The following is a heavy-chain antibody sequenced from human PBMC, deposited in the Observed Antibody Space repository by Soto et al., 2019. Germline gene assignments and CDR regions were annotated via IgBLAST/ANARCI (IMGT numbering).Heavy chain of an antibody. CDR2: MYFGGSF. Sequence: QMQLQASGPGLVKPSETLSLTCNVSGASVSHGYWSWIRQPPGKGLEWIGFMYFGGSFNYNPSLTCRATISVETSKNQFSMKLTSVTASDTAAYYCARSSYDSTGFAVDPWGQGTLVTVSS. CDR3: ARSSYDSTGFAVDP. V-gene: IGHV4-59*02. J-gene: IGHJ5*02. CDR1: GASVSHGY. D-gene: IGHD3-22*01.